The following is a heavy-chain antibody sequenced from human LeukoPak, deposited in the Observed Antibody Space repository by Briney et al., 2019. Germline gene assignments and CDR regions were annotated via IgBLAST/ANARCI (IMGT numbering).Heavy chain of an antibody. Sequence: ASVKVSCKASGGTFSSYAISWVRQAPGQGLEWMGWINPNSGGTNYAQKFQGRVTMTRDTSISTAYMELSRLRSDDTAVYYCARDPSRGAFDIWGQGTMVTVSS. J-gene: IGHJ3*02. CDR1: GGTFSSYA. CDR3: ARDPSRGAFDI. CDR2: INPNSGGT. V-gene: IGHV1-2*02.